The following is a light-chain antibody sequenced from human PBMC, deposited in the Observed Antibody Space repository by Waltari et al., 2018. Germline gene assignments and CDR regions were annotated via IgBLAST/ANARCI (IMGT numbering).Light chain of an antibody. Sequence: SSELTQDPTVPVALGKTVRITCQGDSLRRYSASWYQQRPGQAPVLVFYGIDNRPSGLPDPFSGSTSGDTATLTITGTQAEEEADYYWLSRDISSTRFFGGGTRLTV. V-gene: IGLV3-19*01. J-gene: IGLJ2*01. CDR2: GID. CDR1: SLRRYS. CDR3: LSRDISSTRF.